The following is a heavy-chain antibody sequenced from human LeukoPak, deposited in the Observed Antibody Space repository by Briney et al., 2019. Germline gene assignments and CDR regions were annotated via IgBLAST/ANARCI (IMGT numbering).Heavy chain of an antibody. J-gene: IGHJ4*02. Sequence: PGGSLRLSCAASGFTFSSYEMNWVRQAPGKGLEWVAVISYDGSNKYYADSVKGRFTISRDNSKNTLYLQMNSLRAEDTAVYYCARDAGGYYDYVWGSYRQKLILDYWGQGTLVTVSS. D-gene: IGHD3-16*02. CDR2: ISYDGSNK. CDR3: ARDAGGYYDYVWGSYRQKLILDY. CDR1: GFTFSSYE. V-gene: IGHV3-30*04.